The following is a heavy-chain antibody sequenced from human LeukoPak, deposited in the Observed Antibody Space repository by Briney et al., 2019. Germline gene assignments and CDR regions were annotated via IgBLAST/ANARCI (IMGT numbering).Heavy chain of an antibody. D-gene: IGHD3-9*01. J-gene: IGHJ4*02. CDR3: ANYYDILTVGALN. CDR2: ISGSGGST. Sequence: GGSLRLSCAASGFTFSSYAMSWVRQAPGKGLEWVSAISGSGGSTYYADSVKGRFTISRDNSKNTLYLQMNSLRAEDTAVYYCANYYDILTVGALNWGQGTLVTVSS. V-gene: IGHV3-23*01. CDR1: GFTFSSYA.